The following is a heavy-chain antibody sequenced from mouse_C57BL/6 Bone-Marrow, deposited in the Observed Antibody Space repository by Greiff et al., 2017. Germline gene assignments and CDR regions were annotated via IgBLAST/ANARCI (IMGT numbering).Heavy chain of an antibody. CDR3: ARDWDNY. CDR1: GYTFTDYY. Sequence: VQLQQSGPVLVKPGASVKMSCKASGYTFTDYYMNWVNQSHGKSLEWIGVINPYNGGTSYNQKFKGKATLTVDKSSSTAYMELNSLTSEDSAVYYCARDWDNYWGQGTTLTVSS. J-gene: IGHJ2*01. D-gene: IGHD4-1*01. V-gene: IGHV1-19*01. CDR2: INPYNGGT.